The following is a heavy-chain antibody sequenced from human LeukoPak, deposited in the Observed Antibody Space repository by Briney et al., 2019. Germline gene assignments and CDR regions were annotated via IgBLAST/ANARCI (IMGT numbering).Heavy chain of an antibody. CDR1: GGSISSYY. Sequence: SETLSLSCTVSGGSISSYYWSWIRQPPGKGLEWIGSIYHSGSTYYNPSLKSRVTISVDTSRNQFSLNLSSVTAADTAVYYCARHYGPWGQGTLVAVSS. D-gene: IGHD4-17*01. J-gene: IGHJ5*02. CDR2: IYHSGST. V-gene: IGHV4-39*01. CDR3: ARHYGP.